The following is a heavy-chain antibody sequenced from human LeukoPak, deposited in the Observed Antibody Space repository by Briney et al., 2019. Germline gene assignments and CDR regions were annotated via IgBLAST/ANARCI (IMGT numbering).Heavy chain of an antibody. CDR3: AKGPYYDFWSGYFSGQYYFDY. Sequence: GGSLRLSCAASGFTFSSYGMHWVHQAPGKGLEWVAVISYDGSNKYYADSVKGRFTISRDNSKNTLYLQMNSLRAEDTAVYYCAKGPYYDFWSGYFSGQYYFDYWGQGTLVTVSS. D-gene: IGHD3-3*01. V-gene: IGHV3-30*18. CDR2: ISYDGSNK. CDR1: GFTFSSYG. J-gene: IGHJ4*02.